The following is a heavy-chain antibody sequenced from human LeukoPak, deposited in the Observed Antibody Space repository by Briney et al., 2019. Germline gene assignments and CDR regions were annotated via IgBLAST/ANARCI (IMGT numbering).Heavy chain of an antibody. V-gene: IGHV5-51*01. D-gene: IGHD2-15*01. CDR1: GYSFTSYW. Sequence: GESLKISCKGSGYSFTSYWIGWVRQMPGKGLEWMGIIYPGDSDTRYSPSFQGQVTISADKSISSAYLQWSSLKASDTAMYFCARGPRYCSGGSCYRFDYWGQGTLVTVSS. CDR2: IYPGDSDT. CDR3: ARGPRYCSGGSCYRFDY. J-gene: IGHJ4*02.